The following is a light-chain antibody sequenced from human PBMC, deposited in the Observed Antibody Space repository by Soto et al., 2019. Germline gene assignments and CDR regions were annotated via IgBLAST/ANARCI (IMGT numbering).Light chain of an antibody. CDR1: ISDIGTYNL. Sequence: QSVLTQPASVSGSPGQSITISCTGSISDIGTYNLVSWFQQHPGKAPKLIIYEGSKRPSGVSNRFSGSKSGNTASLTISGLQAEDEADYYCSSYTSSSTRVFGGGTKLTVL. V-gene: IGLV2-14*02. CDR3: SSYTSSSTRV. J-gene: IGLJ3*02. CDR2: EGS.